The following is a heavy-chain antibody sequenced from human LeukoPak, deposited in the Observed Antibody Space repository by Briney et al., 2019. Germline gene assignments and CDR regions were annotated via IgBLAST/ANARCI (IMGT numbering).Heavy chain of an antibody. Sequence: PEASVKVSCKASGYTFTSYGISWVRQAPGQGLEWMGWMNPNSGNTGYAQKFQGRVTMTRNTSISTAYMELSSLRSEDTAVYYCATRDYYDSSGYVDYWGQGTLVTVSS. CDR3: ATRDYYDSSGYVDY. CDR1: GYTFTSYG. CDR2: MNPNSGNT. D-gene: IGHD3-22*01. J-gene: IGHJ4*02. V-gene: IGHV1-8*02.